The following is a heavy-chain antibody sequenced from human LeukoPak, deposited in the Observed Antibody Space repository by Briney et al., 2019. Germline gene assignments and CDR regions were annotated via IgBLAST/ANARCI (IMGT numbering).Heavy chain of an antibody. CDR1: GFTFSSYA. CDR2: ISGSGGST. CDR3: AITMVRGVERDY. J-gene: IGHJ4*02. V-gene: IGHV3-23*01. D-gene: IGHD3-10*01. Sequence: GGSLRLSCAASGFTFSSYAMSWVRQAPGKGLEWVSAISGSGGSTYYADSVKGRFTISRDNSKNTLYLQMNSLRAEDTAVYYCAITMVRGVERDYWGQGTLVTVSS.